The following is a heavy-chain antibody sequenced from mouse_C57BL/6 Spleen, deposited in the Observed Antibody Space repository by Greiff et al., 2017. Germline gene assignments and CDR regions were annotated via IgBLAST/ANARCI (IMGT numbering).Heavy chain of an antibody. V-gene: IGHV5-4*03. CDR3: ASMTTVVAPYWYFDV. CDR2: ISDGGSYT. CDR1: GFTFSSYA. J-gene: IGHJ1*03. Sequence: EVKLQESGGGLVKPGGSLKLSCAASGFTFSSYAMSWVRQTPEKRLEWVATISDGGSYTYYPDNVKGRFTISRDNAKNNLYLQMSQLKSEDTAMYCCASMTTVVAPYWYFDVWGKGTTVTVSS. D-gene: IGHD1-1*01.